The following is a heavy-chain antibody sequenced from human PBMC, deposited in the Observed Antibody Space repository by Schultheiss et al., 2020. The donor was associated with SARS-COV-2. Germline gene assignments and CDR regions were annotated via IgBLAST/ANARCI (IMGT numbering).Heavy chain of an antibody. D-gene: IGHD2-21*02. CDR3: ATEAYCGGDCYSDNAFDI. CDR1: GGSIGGYY. Sequence: SETLSLTCTVSGGSIGGYYWSWIRQPPGKGLEWIGEINHSGSTNYNPSLKSRVTISVDKSKNQFSLKLSSVTAADTAVYYCATEAYCGGDCYSDNAFDIWGQGTMVTVSS. CDR2: INHSGST. V-gene: IGHV4-34*01. J-gene: IGHJ3*02.